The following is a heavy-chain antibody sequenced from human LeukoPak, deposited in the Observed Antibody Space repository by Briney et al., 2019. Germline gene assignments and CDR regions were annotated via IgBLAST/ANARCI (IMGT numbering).Heavy chain of an antibody. V-gene: IGHV4-39*01. CDR3: ARHGGYCSSTSCFEYFQH. CDR1: GGSISSSSNY. Sequence: SETLSLXCTVSGGSISSSSNYWGWIRQPPGKGLEWIGSIYYCGSTYYNPSLKSRVTISVDTSKNQLSLRLSSVTAADTAVYYCARHGGYCSSTSCFEYFQHWGQGTLVTVSS. J-gene: IGHJ1*01. D-gene: IGHD2-2*01. CDR2: IYYCGST.